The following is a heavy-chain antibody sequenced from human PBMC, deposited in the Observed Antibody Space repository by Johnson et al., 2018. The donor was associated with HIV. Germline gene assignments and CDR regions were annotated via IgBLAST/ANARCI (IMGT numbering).Heavy chain of an antibody. CDR3: AKDRGGDRHGAFDI. D-gene: IGHD3-16*01. CDR1: GFTVSSNY. J-gene: IGHJ3*02. V-gene: IGHV3-9*01. CDR2: ISWNSGSI. Sequence: VQLVESGGGLIQPGGSLRLSCAASGFTVSSNYMSWVRQAPGKGLEWVSGISWNSGSIGYADSVKGRFTISRDNAKNSLYLQMNSLRAEDTALYYCAKDRGGDRHGAFDIWGQGTMVTVSS.